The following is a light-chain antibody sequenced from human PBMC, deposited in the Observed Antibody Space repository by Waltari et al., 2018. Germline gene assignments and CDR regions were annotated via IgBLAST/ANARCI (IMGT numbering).Light chain of an antibody. Sequence: DIPITQSPSSLSASVGDRVRITCRASQGISNSLAWYQQKPGKAPKLLLYAASRLESGVPPRFSGSGSGADYTLTISSLQPEDFATYYCQQYYSTLALTFGGGTKVEIK. CDR1: QGISNS. CDR2: AAS. CDR3: QQYYSTLALT. V-gene: IGKV1-NL1*01. J-gene: IGKJ4*01.